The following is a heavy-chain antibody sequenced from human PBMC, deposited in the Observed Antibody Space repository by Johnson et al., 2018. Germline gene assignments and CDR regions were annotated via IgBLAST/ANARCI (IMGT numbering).Heavy chain of an antibody. CDR3: AKDIGAGHDPYYMDV. D-gene: IGHD6-25*01. CDR2: ISWNSGSI. J-gene: IGHJ6*03. CDR1: GFTFDDYA. V-gene: IGHV3-9*01. Sequence: VQLVQSGGGLVQPGRSLRLSCAASGFTFDDYAMHWVRPAPGRGLEWVSGISWNSGSIGYADSVKGRFTISRDNAKNSLYRQMNSLRAEDTALYYCAKDIGAGHDPYYMDVWGKGTTVTVSS.